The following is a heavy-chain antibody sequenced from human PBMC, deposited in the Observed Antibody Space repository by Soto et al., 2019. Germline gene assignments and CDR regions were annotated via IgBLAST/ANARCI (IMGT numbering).Heavy chain of an antibody. D-gene: IGHD3-10*01. CDR1: GGTFSSYA. CDR3: PRQNRDYGSGSYYNSYYYYAMDV. Sequence: QVQLVQSGAEVKKPGSSVKVSCKASGGTFSSYAISWVRQAPGQGLEWMGGIIPIFGTANYAQKFQGRVTITADESTSTAYMELSSLRSEDTAVYYCPRQNRDYGSGSYYNSYYYYAMDVWGQGTTVTVSS. CDR2: IIPIFGTA. J-gene: IGHJ6*02. V-gene: IGHV1-69*01.